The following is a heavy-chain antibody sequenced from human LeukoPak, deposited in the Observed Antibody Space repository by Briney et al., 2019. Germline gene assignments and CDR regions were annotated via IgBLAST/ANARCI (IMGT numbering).Heavy chain of an antibody. D-gene: IGHD2-15*01. CDR3: ARDPVCSGGSCHADYYYGMDV. CDR1: GFTLSSYE. Sequence: GGSLRLSCAASGFTLSSYEMNWVRQAPGKGLEWVSYISSSGSTIYYADSVKGRFTISRDNAKNSLYLQMNSLRAEDTAVYYCARDPVCSGGSCHADYYYGMDVWGQGTTVTVSS. V-gene: IGHV3-48*03. CDR2: ISSSGSTI. J-gene: IGHJ6*02.